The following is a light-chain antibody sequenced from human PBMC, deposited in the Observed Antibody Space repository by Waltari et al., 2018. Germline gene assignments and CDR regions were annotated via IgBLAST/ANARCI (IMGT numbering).Light chain of an antibody. CDR3: QQYNRFSP. CDR1: EAINKW. CDR2: DSS. V-gene: IGKV1-5*01. Sequence: DTQLSQFPSTLAASVGDRVTITCRAREAINKWLAWYQQKPGKAPKVLIYDSSTLQSGVPSRFSGSGSWTEFTLTIDSLQPDDFATYYCQQYNRFSPFGQGTNVEVK. J-gene: IGKJ1*01.